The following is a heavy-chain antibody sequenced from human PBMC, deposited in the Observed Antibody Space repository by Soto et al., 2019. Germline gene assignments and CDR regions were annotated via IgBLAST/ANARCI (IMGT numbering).Heavy chain of an antibody. J-gene: IGHJ4*02. CDR1: GYTFTSYG. Sequence: QVQLVQSGAEVRKPGASVKVSCKASGYTFTSYGISWVRQAPGQGLEWMGWISAYNGNTNYAQKLQGRVTMTTDTSTSTAYMELRSLRSDDTAVYYCARTEWGYSLLGNFDYWGQGTLVTVSS. CDR3: ARTEWGYSLLGNFDY. V-gene: IGHV1-18*01. D-gene: IGHD3-22*01. CDR2: ISAYNGNT.